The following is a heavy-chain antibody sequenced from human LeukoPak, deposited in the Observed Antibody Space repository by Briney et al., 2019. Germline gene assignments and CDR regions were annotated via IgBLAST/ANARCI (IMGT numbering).Heavy chain of an antibody. CDR1: GGSISSYY. CDR3: ARDGIVVVPAATPTTGMDA. D-gene: IGHD2-2*01. V-gene: IGHV4-4*07. Sequence: PSETLSLTCTVSGGSISSYYWSWIRQPAGKGLEWIGRIYTSGSTNYNPSLKSRVTMSVDTSKNQFSLKLSSVTAADTAVYYCARDGIVVVPAATPTTGMDAWGQGTTVTVSS. J-gene: IGHJ6*02. CDR2: IYTSGST.